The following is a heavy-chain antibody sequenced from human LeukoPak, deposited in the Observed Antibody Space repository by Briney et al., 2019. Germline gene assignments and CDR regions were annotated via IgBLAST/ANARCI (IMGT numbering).Heavy chain of an antibody. V-gene: IGHV3-33*01. CDR1: GFTFSSYG. CDR3: ARDGAGIAAAGTYDY. Sequence: GGSLRLSCAASGFTFSSYGMHWVRQAPGKGLEWVAVIWYDGSNKYYADSVKGRFTISRDNSKNTLYLQMNSLRAEDTAVYYCARDGAGIAAAGTYDYWGQGTLVTVSS. D-gene: IGHD6-13*01. J-gene: IGHJ4*02. CDR2: IWYDGSNK.